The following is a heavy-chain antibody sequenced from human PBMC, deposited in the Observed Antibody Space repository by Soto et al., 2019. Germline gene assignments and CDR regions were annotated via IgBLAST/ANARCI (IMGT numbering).Heavy chain of an antibody. CDR2: ISAGGNLI. V-gene: IGHV3-23*01. J-gene: IGHJ4*02. Sequence: GGSLRLSCAASGFIFSNHAMSWVRQVPVKGLEWVSGISAGGNLIYYADSVRGRFTMSRDNSKNMLYLQMNSLRAEDTAVYFCAKRQGIGAAAKNFDFWGQGARVTVSS. CDR3: AKRQGIGAAAKNFDF. CDR1: GFIFSNHA. D-gene: IGHD6-13*01.